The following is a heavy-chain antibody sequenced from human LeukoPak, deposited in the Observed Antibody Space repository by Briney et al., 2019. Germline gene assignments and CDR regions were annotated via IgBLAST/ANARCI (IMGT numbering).Heavy chain of an antibody. CDR1: GYTFTIYY. CDR2: INPSDGST. V-gene: IGHV1-46*01. D-gene: IGHD6-13*01. J-gene: IGHJ4*02. Sequence: GASVKVSCKASGYTFTIYYLHWVRQAPGQGLEWMGVINPSDGSTNYAQKLQGRVTMTTDTSTSTAYMELRSLRSDDTAVYYCARSLGSSWENDYWGQGTLVTVSS. CDR3: ARSLGSSWENDY.